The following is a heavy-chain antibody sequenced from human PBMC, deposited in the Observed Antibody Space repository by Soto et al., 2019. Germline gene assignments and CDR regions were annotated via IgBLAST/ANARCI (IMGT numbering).Heavy chain of an antibody. D-gene: IGHD3-3*01. J-gene: IGHJ5*02. CDR1: GGSISSYY. CDR3: VRKERITIFGVVLGDWFDP. V-gene: IGHV4-59*12. Sequence: SETLSLTCTVSGGSISSYYWSWIRQPPGKGLEWIGYIYYSGGTNYNPSLKSRVTMSVDTSKNQFSLKLTSVTAADTAMYYCVRKERITIFGVVLGDWFDPWGQGTLVTVSS. CDR2: IYYSGGT.